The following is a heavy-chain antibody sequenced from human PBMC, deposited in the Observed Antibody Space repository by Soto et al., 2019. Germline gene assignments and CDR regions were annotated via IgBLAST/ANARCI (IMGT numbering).Heavy chain of an antibody. Sequence: SVKVSCKASGGTFSSYAISWVRQAPGQGLEWMGGIIPIFGTANYAQKFQGRVTITADESTSTAYTELSSLRSEDTAVYYCAREMVWSGGSCSSGGMDVWGQGTTVTVS. J-gene: IGHJ6*02. V-gene: IGHV1-69*13. CDR2: IIPIFGTA. CDR3: AREMVWSGGSCSSGGMDV. D-gene: IGHD2-15*01. CDR1: GGTFSSYA.